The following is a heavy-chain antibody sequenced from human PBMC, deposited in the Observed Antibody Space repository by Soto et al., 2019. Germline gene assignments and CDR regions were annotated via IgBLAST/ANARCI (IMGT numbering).Heavy chain of an antibody. J-gene: IGHJ5*02. CDR1: GFTFSSYS. CDR2: ISSSSSYI. CDR3: ARDLGGYCSGGSCYSRWFDP. V-gene: IGHV3-21*01. Sequence: EVQLVESGGGLVKPGGSLRLSCAASGFTFSSYSMNWVRQAPGKGLEWVSSISSSSSYIYYADSVKSRFTISRDNARNSLYVQMNSLRAEDTAVYYCARDLGGYCSGGSCYSRWFDPWGQGTLVTVSS. D-gene: IGHD2-15*01.